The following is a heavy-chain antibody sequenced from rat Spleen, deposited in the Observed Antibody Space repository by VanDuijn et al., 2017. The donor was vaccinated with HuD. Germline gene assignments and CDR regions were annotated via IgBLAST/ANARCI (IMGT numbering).Heavy chain of an antibody. CDR2: ISSDGGRN. Sequence: EVQMVESGGGLVQPGRSLKLSCAASGFTFSDYGMAWVRQAPTKGLEWVATISSDGGRNFYRDSVKGRFTISRDNAQNTLYLQMDSLRSEDTATYYCTTRPTEGIADYWGQGVMVTVSS. CDR3: TTRPTEGIADY. J-gene: IGHJ2*01. D-gene: IGHD1-11*01. CDR1: GFTFSDYG. V-gene: IGHV5-29*01.